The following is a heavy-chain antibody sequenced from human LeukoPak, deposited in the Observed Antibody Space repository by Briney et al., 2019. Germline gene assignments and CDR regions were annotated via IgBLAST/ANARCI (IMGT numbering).Heavy chain of an antibody. D-gene: IGHD3-3*01. V-gene: IGHV1-46*01. CDR2: INPSGGST. J-gene: IGHJ4*02. CDR1: GDTFSSYY. Sequence: ASVKLSFKASGDTFSSYYMHWVRQPPGQGLERMGIINPSGGSTTYAQKFQGRVTMTRDTATSTVYMELSSLRSEDTAVYYCARGGVLRFLEHLDYWGQGTLVTVSS. CDR3: ARGGVLRFLEHLDY.